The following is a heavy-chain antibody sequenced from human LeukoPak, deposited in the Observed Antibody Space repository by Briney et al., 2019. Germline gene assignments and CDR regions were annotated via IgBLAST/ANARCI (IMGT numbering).Heavy chain of an antibody. CDR3: ARCAEGQLSDY. CDR2: IYYSGST. CDR1: GGSISSSSYY. J-gene: IGHJ4*02. D-gene: IGHD6-6*01. V-gene: IGHV4-39*01. Sequence: SETLSLTCTVSGGSISSSSYYWGWIRQPPGKGLEWIGSIYYSGSTYYNPSLKSRVTISVDTSKNQFSLKLSSVTAADTAVYYCARCAEGQLSDYWGQGTLVTVSS.